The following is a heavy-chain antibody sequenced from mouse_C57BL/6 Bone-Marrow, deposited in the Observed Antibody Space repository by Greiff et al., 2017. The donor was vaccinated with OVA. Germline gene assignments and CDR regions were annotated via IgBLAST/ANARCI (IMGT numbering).Heavy chain of an antibody. CDR1: GFTFSSYG. Sequence: EVKLVESGGDLVKPGGSLKLSCAASGFTFSSYGMSWVRQTPDKRLEWVATISSGGSYTYYPDSVKGRFTISRDNAKNTLYLQMSSLKSEDTAVYYCARHRRYFDYWGQGTTLTVSS. V-gene: IGHV5-6*01. CDR3: ARHRRYFDY. J-gene: IGHJ2*01. CDR2: ISSGGSYT.